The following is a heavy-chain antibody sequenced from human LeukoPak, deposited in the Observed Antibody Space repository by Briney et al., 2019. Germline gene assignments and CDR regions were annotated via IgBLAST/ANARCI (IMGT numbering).Heavy chain of an antibody. CDR1: GGSVGSAGYY. D-gene: IGHD2-15*01. CDR3: ARESGGRGAVDY. J-gene: IGHJ4*02. V-gene: IGHV4-61*08. CDR2: IYYSGST. Sequence: SETLSLTCTVSGGSVGSAGYYWSWIRQPPGKGLEWIGYIYYSGSTNYNPSLKSRVTISVDTSKNQFSLKLSSVTAADTAVYYCARESGGRGAVDYWGQGTLVTVSS.